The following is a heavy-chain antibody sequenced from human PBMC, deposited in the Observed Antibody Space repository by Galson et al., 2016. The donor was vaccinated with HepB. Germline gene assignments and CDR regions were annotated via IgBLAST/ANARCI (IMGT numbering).Heavy chain of an antibody. CDR2: ISHTSRTI. CDR3: ARVILTGSYYGINFFDY. J-gene: IGHJ4*02. CDR1: GFTFRDYY. V-gene: IGHV3-11*04. D-gene: IGHD1-26*01. Sequence: SLRLSCAASGFTFRDYYMSWIRQAPGKGLEWVSYISHTSRTINYADSVKGRFTISRDNAKNSLFLQMNSLRAEDTAVYYCARVILTGSYYGINFFDYWGQGTLVTVSS.